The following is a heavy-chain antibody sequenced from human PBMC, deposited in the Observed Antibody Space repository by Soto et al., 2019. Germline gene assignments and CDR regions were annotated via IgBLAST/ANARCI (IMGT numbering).Heavy chain of an antibody. CDR2: IRRKVNSYAT. Sequence: EVQLVESGEGLVQPGNSLQLSCAASGFIFSDSVIHWVRQAPGKGLEWVGRIRRKVNSYATAYTASVNDRFAISRDDSRDTAYLQMNSLQVEDTALYYCTRGGSNTWRFDPWGQGTLVIVSS. V-gene: IGHV3-73*01. D-gene: IGHD7-27*01. CDR1: GFIFSDSV. J-gene: IGHJ5*02. CDR3: TRGGSNTWRFDP.